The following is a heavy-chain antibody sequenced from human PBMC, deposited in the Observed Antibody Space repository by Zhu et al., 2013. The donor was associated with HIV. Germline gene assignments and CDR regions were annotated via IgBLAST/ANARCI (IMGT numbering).Heavy chain of an antibody. Sequence: QVQLQQWGAGLLKPSETLSLTCAVSGYSIISGYFWGWIRQPPGKGLEWIGAISHTGNTYYNPSLKRRVTISVDASKSQFSLKVNSVTAADTAVYFCARAHLRGTTELDSWGQGSLVAVSS. J-gene: IGHJ4*02. CDR1: GYSIISGYF. D-gene: IGHD1-1*01. CDR2: ISHTGNT. V-gene: IGHV4-38-2*01. CDR3: ARAHLRGTTELDS.